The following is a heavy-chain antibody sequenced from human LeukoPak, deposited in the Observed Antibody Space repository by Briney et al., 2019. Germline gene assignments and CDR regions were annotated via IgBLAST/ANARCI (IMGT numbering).Heavy chain of an antibody. CDR1: GGSISSYY. CDR2: IYYSGST. CDR3: ARSPTLYFGADY. Sequence: SETLSLTCTVSGGSISSYYRSWIRQPPGKGLEWIGYIYYSGSTNYNPSLKSRVTISVDTSKNQFSLKLSSVTAADTAVYYCARSPTLYFGADYWGQGTLVTVSS. V-gene: IGHV4-59*01. D-gene: IGHD3-10*01. J-gene: IGHJ4*02.